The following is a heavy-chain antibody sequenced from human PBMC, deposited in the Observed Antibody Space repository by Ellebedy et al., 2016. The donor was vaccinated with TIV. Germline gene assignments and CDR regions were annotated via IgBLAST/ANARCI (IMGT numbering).Heavy chain of an antibody. J-gene: IGHJ6*02. V-gene: IGHV3-21*01. Sequence: GGSLRLXXAASGFTFSNYSMNWVRQAPGKGLEWVSSISSSSSYIYYADSVKGRFIISRDNAKNSLYLQMNSLRAEDTAGYYCARDTSRNYDILTGYYTPYYYDMDVWGQGTTVTVSS. CDR3: ARDTSRNYDILTGYYTPYYYDMDV. CDR2: ISSSSSYI. D-gene: IGHD3-9*01. CDR1: GFTFSNYS.